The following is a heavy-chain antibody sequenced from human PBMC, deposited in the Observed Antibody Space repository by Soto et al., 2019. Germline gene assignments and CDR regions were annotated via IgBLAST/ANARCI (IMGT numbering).Heavy chain of an antibody. CDR2: IIPILGIA. V-gene: IGHV1-69*02. D-gene: IGHD4-17*01. J-gene: IGHJ5*02. Sequence: QVQLVQSGAEVKKPGSSVKVSCKASGGTFSSYTISWVRQAPGQGLEWMGRIIPILGIANYAQKFQGRVTITADKSTSTAYMELSSLRSEDTAVYYCARARTSTAPPGFDPWGQGTLVTVSS. CDR1: GGTFSSYT. CDR3: ARARTSTAPPGFDP.